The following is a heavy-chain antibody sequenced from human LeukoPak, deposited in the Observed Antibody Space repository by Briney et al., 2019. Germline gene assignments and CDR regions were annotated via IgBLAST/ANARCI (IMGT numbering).Heavy chain of an antibody. CDR3: ARQEVNYYYYMDV. V-gene: IGHV4-39*01. CDR1: GGSISSGEYY. Sequence: SETLSLTCTVSGGSISSGEYYWSWIRQPPGKGLEWIGSIYYSGSTYYNPSLKSRVTISVDTSKNQFSLKLSSVTAADMAVYYCARQEVNYYYYMDVWGKGTTVTVSS. J-gene: IGHJ6*03. CDR2: IYYSGST.